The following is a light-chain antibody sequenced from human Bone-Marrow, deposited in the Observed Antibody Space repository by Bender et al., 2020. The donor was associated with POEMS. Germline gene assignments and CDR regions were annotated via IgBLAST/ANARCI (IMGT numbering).Light chain of an antibody. V-gene: IGLV2-23*01. CDR2: EGR. CDR1: SSDIGSYNL. J-gene: IGLJ3*02. Sequence: QSALTQPASVSGSPGQSITISCTGTSSDIGSYNLVSWYQQHPDKAPKLMIYEGRRRPSGVSNRFAGSKSGNTAFLALCGRQAEDEVDYYRWSYEGSGVCGGGPKLTVI. CDR3: WSYEGSGV.